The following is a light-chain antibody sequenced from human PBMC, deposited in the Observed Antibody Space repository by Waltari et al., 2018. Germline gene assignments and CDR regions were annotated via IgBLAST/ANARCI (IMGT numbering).Light chain of an antibody. Sequence: QSALTQPASVSGSPGQSITISCTGTSSDIGGYNLVSWYQHHPGKAPKIIIYEGNKRPAGVVYRFSGSKSGHTASLTISGLHTEDDADYYCCSYAGIGTLTFGGGTRVTVL. CDR2: EGN. CDR3: CSYAGIGTLT. J-gene: IGLJ3*02. CDR1: SSDIGGYNL. V-gene: IGLV2-23*01.